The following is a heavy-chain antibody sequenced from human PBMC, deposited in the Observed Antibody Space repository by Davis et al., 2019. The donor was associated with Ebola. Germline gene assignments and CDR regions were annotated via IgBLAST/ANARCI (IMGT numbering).Heavy chain of an antibody. V-gene: IGHV3-30-3*02. J-gene: IGHJ4*02. Sequence: GESLKISCAASGFTFSSYAMHWVRQAPGKGLEWVAVISYDGSNKYYADSVKGRFTISRDNSKNTLYLQMNSLRAEDTAVYYCAKRGYGDPALFDYWGQGTLVTVSS. CDR3: AKRGYGDPALFDY. CDR1: GFTFSSYA. D-gene: IGHD4-17*01. CDR2: ISYDGSNK.